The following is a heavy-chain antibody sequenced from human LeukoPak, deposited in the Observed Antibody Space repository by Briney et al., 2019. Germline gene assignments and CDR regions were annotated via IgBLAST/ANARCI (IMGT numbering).Heavy chain of an antibody. J-gene: IGHJ4*02. D-gene: IGHD6-19*01. Sequence: PSETLSLTCTVSGDSISSYYWNWIRQPAGKGLEWIGHIYPSGSTNYNPSLKSRVTMSVDPSKNQFSLKLTSVTAADTAVYYCARGGAVAGNGALDYWGQGTLVTVSS. CDR3: ARGGAVAGNGALDY. V-gene: IGHV4-4*07. CDR2: IYPSGST. CDR1: GDSISSYY.